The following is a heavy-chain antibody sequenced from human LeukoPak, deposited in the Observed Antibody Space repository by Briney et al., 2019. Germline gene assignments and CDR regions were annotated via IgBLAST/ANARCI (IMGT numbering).Heavy chain of an antibody. CDR1: GGSISSYY. CDR2: IYTSGST. CDR3: ARLGLRSADY. D-gene: IGHD3-3*01. Sequence: SETLSLTCTVSGGSISSYYWSWIRQPPGKGLEWIGYIYTSGSTNYNPSLKSQVTISVDTSKNQFSLKLSSVTAADTAVYYCARLGLRSADYWGQGTLVTVSS. J-gene: IGHJ4*02. V-gene: IGHV4-4*09.